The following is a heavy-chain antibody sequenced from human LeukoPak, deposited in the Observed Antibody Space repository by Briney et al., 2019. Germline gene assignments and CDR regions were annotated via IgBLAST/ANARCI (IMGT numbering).Heavy chain of an antibody. D-gene: IGHD4/OR15-4a*01. V-gene: IGHV1-69*05. CDR1: GGTFSSYA. CDR3: ARAPYGGTMNWYFDL. J-gene: IGHJ2*01. Sequence: SVKVSCKASGGTFSSYASSWVRQAPGQGLEWMGAIIPIFGTANYAQKFQGRVMITTDESTSTAYMELSSLRSEDTAVYYCARAPYGGTMNWYFDLWGRGTLVTVSS. CDR2: IIPIFGTA.